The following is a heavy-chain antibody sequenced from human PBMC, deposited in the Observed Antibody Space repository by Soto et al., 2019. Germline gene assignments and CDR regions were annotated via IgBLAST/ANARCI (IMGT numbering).Heavy chain of an antibody. CDR2: VSGSSSYI. D-gene: IGHD2-15*01. CDR3: TRGETVAPTIDS. J-gene: IGHJ4*02. Sequence: GGSLRLSCVASGFTFSDYYMSWIRQAPGKGLEWVSYVSGSSSYINHADSVKGRFTISRDNAKNSLYLQKNSLRATDTDVYKSTRGETVAPTIDSWGQGTQVTASA. CDR1: GFTFSDYY. V-gene: IGHV3-11*06.